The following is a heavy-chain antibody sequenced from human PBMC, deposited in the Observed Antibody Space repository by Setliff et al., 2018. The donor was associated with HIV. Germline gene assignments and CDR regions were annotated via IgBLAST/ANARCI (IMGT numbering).Heavy chain of an antibody. Sequence: EASVKVSCKASGYSFTNYAINWLRQAPGRGLEWMGWIHTEQGFPMYAQGFTGRFVFSLDPSVSTAYLQINSLNPDDGAVYYCAVDRHAFDIWGQGTVVT. V-gene: IGHV7-4-1*02. CDR3: AVDRHAFDI. CDR2: IHTEQGFP. D-gene: IGHD5-12*01. CDR1: GYSFTNYA. J-gene: IGHJ3*02.